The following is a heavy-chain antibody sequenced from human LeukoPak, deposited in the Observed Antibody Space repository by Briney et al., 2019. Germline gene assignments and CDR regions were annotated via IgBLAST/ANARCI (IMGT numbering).Heavy chain of an antibody. CDR1: GGSISSYY. Sequence: SETLSLTCTVSGGSISSYYWSWIRQPPGKGLEWIGYIYYSGSTYYNPSLKSRVTISVDTSKNQFSLKLSSVTAADTAVYYCARGPTDYYDSSGSFDYWGQGTLVTVSS. V-gene: IGHV4-59*12. CDR3: ARGPTDYYDSSGSFDY. J-gene: IGHJ4*02. D-gene: IGHD3-22*01. CDR2: IYYSGST.